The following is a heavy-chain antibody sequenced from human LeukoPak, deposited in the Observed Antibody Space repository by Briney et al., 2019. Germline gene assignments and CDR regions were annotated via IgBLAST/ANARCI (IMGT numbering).Heavy chain of an antibody. Sequence: GGSLRLSCAASGFTFSSYAMSWVRQAPGKGLEWVSVIYSGGSTYYADSVKGRFTISRHNSKNTLYLQMNSLRAEDTAVYYCASHSNYYYYYGMDVWGQGTTVTVSS. CDR2: IYSGGST. D-gene: IGHD4-11*01. J-gene: IGHJ6*02. CDR1: GFTFSSYA. CDR3: ASHSNYYYYYGMDV. V-gene: IGHV3-53*04.